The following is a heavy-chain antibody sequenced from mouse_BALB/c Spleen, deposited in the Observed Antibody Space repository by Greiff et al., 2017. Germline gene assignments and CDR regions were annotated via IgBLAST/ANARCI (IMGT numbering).Heavy chain of an antibody. Sequence: EVKLQESGAELVKPGASVKLSCTASGFNINDSYMHWVKQRPEQGLEWIGRIDPANGNTKYDPKFQGKATITADTSSNTAYLQLSSLTSEDTAVYDCARWDVDYWGQGTTLTVSS. CDR3: ARWDVDY. V-gene: IGHV14-3*02. D-gene: IGHD4-1*01. CDR1: GFNINDSY. J-gene: IGHJ2*01. CDR2: IDPANGNT.